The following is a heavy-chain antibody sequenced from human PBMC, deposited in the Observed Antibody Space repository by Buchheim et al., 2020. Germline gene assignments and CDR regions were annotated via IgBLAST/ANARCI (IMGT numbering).Heavy chain of an antibody. V-gene: IGHV3-48*01. Sequence: EVQLVESGGVLAQPGGSLRLSCAASGFTFSSYSMVWIRQAPGKGLEWVSYIFATGTPIYHADSVKGRFTITRDNADNSLYLQMNSLRAEDTAVYFCARDTNWAFDHWGQGTL. D-gene: IGHD1-1*01. J-gene: IGHJ4*02. CDR1: GFTFSSYS. CDR3: ARDTNWAFDH. CDR2: IFATGTPI.